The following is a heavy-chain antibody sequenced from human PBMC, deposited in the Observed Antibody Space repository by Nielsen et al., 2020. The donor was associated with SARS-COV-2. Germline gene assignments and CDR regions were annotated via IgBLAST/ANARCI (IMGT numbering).Heavy chain of an antibody. Sequence: VKVSCKVSGFTLTELSMHWVRQAPGKGFEWMGGFDPEDGETIYAQKFQGRVTMIEDTSTDTAYMELSSLRSEDTAVYYCATTFAIFGEVRMDVWGQGTAVTVSS. CDR2: FDPEDGET. CDR1: GFTLTELS. V-gene: IGHV1-24*01. D-gene: IGHD3-3*01. J-gene: IGHJ6*02. CDR3: ATTFAIFGEVRMDV.